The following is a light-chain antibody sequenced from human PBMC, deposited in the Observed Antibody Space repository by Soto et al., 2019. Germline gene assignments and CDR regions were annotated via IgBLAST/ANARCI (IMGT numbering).Light chain of an antibody. CDR3: QQYDNDSWT. V-gene: IGKV1-5*03. Sequence: DIQMTQSPSTLSASVGDRVIITCRASQSVSSWLAWYQQKPGKAPNLLIYKPSLLKSGVPSRFSGSGSGTEFTLTISSLQPNDFATYYCQQYDNDSWTFGQGTKVEIK. CDR1: QSVSSW. J-gene: IGKJ1*01. CDR2: KPS.